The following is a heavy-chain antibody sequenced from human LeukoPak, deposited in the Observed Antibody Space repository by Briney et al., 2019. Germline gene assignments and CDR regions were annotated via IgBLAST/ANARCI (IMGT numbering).Heavy chain of an antibody. CDR3: ARSESGIAAAGTVYYFDY. CDR1: GGSISSGGYY. J-gene: IGHJ4*02. CDR2: IYHSGST. D-gene: IGHD6-13*01. Sequence: SETLSLTCTVSGGSISSGGYYWSWIRQPPGKGLEWIGYIYHSGSTYYNPSLKSRVTISVDRSKNQFSLKLSSVTAADTAVYYCARSESGIAAAGTVYYFDYWGQGTLVTVSS. V-gene: IGHV4-30-2*01.